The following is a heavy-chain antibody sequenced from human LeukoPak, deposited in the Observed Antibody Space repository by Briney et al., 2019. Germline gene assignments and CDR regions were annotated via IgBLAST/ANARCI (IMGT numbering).Heavy chain of an antibody. V-gene: IGHV3-48*02. CDR2: ISSGGGTI. J-gene: IGHJ4*02. CDR3: ARVSTSSWYHDY. D-gene: IGHD6-13*01. CDR1: GFTFSGYS. Sequence: PGGSLRLSCAASGFTFSGYSMNWVRQAPGKGLEWVSYISSGGGTIYYADSVKGRVTISRDNAKSSLYLQMNSLRDEDTAVYYCARVSTSSWYHDYWGQGTLVTVSS.